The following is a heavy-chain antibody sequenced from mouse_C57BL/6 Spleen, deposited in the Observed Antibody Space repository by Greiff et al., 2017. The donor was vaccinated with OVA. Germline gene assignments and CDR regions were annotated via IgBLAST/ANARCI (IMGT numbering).Heavy chain of an antibody. CDR3: ARAYDYDSWFAY. D-gene: IGHD2-4*01. CDR1: GYSITSGYY. CDR2: ISYDGSN. Sequence: EVKLQESGPGLVKPSQSLSLTCSVTGYSITSGYYWNWIRQFPGNKLEWMGYISYDGSNNYNPSLKNRISITRDTSKNQFFLKLNSVTTEDTATYYCARAYDYDSWFAYWGQGTLGTVSA. V-gene: IGHV3-6*01. J-gene: IGHJ3*01.